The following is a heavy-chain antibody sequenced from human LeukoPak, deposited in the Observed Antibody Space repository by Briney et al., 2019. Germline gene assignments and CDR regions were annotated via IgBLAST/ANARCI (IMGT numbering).Heavy chain of an antibody. V-gene: IGHV1-69*05. CDR2: IIPIFGTA. CDR3: ARDLIRYSSSVWAFDI. J-gene: IGHJ3*02. Sequence: SVKVSCKASGGTFSSYAISWVRQAPGQGLEWMGGIIPIFGTANYAQKFQGRVTITTDESTSTAYMELSRLRSDDTAVYYCARDLIRYSSSVWAFDIWGQGTMVTVSS. CDR1: GGTFSSYA. D-gene: IGHD6-6*01.